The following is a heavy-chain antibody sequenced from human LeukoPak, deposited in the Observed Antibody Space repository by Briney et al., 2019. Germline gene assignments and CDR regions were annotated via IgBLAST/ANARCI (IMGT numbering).Heavy chain of an antibody. CDR2: INGSGGRT. D-gene: IGHD6-19*01. CDR1: GFTISSDA. Sequence: HPGGSLRLSCAASGFTISSDAMSWVRQAPGKGLEWVSRINGSGGRTYYADSVKGRFTISSDNSKNTLYLQMNSLRAEDTAVYYCAKTEGSGIAVAGYYFDYWGQGTLVTVSS. CDR3: AKTEGSGIAVAGYYFDY. J-gene: IGHJ4*02. V-gene: IGHV3-23*01.